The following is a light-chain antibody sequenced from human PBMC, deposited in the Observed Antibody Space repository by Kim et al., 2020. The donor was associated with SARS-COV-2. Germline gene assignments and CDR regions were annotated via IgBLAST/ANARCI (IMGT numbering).Light chain of an antibody. CDR2: DAS. CDR3: QQYTHYWT. Sequence: SASVGDRVTITCRASQSISGWLAGYQQKPGRAPKVLIYDASTLQSGVPSRFSGGGSGTEFTLTISSLQPDDIATYYCQQYTHYWTFGQGTKVDIK. CDR1: QSISGW. J-gene: IGKJ1*01. V-gene: IGKV1-5*01.